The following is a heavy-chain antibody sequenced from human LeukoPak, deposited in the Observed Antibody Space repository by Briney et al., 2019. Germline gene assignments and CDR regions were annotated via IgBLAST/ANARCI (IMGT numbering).Heavy chain of an antibody. CDR2: ISWNSGSI. CDR1: GFTFDNYA. D-gene: IGHD6-13*01. CDR3: AKEGGAIAAAAFFDY. J-gene: IGHJ4*02. V-gene: IGHV3-9*01. Sequence: GRSLRLSCAASGFTFDNYAMHWVRQAPGKGLEWVSGISWNSGSIGYADSVKGRFTISRDNAKNSLYLQMNSLRAEDTALYYCAKEGGAIAAAAFFDYWGQGTLVTVSS.